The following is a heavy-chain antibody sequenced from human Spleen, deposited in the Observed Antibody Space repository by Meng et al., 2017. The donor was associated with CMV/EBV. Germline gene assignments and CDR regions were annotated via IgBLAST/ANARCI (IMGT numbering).Heavy chain of an antibody. CDR1: TFDRHA. J-gene: IGHJ4*02. V-gene: IGHV1-69*05. CDR3: AGGSPQAGGEQPTRGLDF. D-gene: IGHD3-10*01. Sequence: TFDRHALGWVRQAPGQGLEWMGGIIPIFGSPNYAQKFQGRLTISTDESTTTAYLDLTSVTSDDTAVYYCAGGSPQAGGEQPTRGLDFWGQGTLVTVSS. CDR2: IIPIFGSP.